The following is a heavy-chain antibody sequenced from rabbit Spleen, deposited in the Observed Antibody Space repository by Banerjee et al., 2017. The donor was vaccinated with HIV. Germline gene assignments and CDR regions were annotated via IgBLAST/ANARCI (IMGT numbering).Heavy chain of an antibody. D-gene: IGHD8-1*01. CDR1: GVSFSVSSY. CDR3: ARDTGSSFSSYGMDL. CDR2: IDTGSSGFT. V-gene: IGHV1S40*01. J-gene: IGHJ6*01. Sequence: QSLEESGGDLVKPGASLTLTCIASGVSFSVSSYMCWVRQAPGKGLEWIACIDTGSSGFTYFASWAKGRFTISKTSPTTVTLQMTSLTAADTATYFCARDTGSSFSSYGMDLWGQGTLVTVS.